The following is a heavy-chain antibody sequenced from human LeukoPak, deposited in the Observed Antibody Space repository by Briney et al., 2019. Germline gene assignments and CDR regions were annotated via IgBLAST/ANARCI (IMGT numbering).Heavy chain of an antibody. V-gene: IGHV4-39*01. CDR1: GGSISSSSYY. D-gene: IGHD1-26*01. CDR2: IYYSGST. J-gene: IGHJ4*02. Sequence: PSETLSLTCTVSGGSISSSSYYWGWIRQPPGKGLEWIGSIYYSGSTYYNPSLKSRVTISVDTSKNQFSLKLSSVTAADTAVYYCARSYPIVGATTFNYWGQGTLVTVSS. CDR3: ARSYPIVGATTFNY.